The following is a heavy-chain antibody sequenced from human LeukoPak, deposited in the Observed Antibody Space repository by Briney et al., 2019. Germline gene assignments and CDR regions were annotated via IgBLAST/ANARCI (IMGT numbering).Heavy chain of an antibody. CDR2: INPSGGST. V-gene: IGHV1-46*01. J-gene: IGHJ3*02. D-gene: IGHD3-10*01. Sequence: ASVTVSFKASGYTFTSQYVHWVRPAPGRGLEWLGVINPSGGSTRYAQKFQGRVTMTRDTSTSTVYMELKRLRSEDTAVYYCASWFGENDALDIWGQGTMVTVSS. CDR3: ASWFGENDALDI. CDR1: GYTFTSQY.